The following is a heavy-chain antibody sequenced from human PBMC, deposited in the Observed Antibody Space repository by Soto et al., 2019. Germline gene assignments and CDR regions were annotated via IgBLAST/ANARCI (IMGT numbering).Heavy chain of an antibody. D-gene: IGHD1-26*01. Sequence: GGSLRLSCITSGFTFGDYAMIWFRQAPGKGLEWVSFITSKRYGGKTEYAASVEGRFTISRDDSKSVAYLQMNSLRTDDTAVYYCSRLPPNNWGAPLDFWGQGTLVTVSS. CDR1: GFTFGDYA. CDR3: SRLPPNNWGAPLDF. CDR2: ITSKRYGGKT. V-gene: IGHV3-49*03. J-gene: IGHJ4*02.